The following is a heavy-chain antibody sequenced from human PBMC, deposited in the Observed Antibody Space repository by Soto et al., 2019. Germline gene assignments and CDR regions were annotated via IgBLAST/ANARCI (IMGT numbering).Heavy chain of an antibody. CDR3: ARGPRSLYHNDY. J-gene: IGHJ4*02. CDR2: INMDGSST. Sequence: EVQLVESGGGLVQPGGSLRLSCAASGFIFSSDWMHWVRQAAGKGLEWVSSINMDGSSTNYADSVKGRFTISRDNAKNRLYLQRDSLRAEDTAVYYCARGPRSLYHNDYWGQGALVTVSS. D-gene: IGHD1-20*01. V-gene: IGHV3-74*01. CDR1: GFIFSSDW.